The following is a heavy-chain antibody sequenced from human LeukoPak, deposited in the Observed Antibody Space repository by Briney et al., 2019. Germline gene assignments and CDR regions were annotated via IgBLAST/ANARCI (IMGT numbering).Heavy chain of an antibody. CDR1: GGTFSSYA. CDR2: IIPIFGTA. J-gene: IGHJ4*02. V-gene: IGHV1-69*13. D-gene: IGHD3-10*01. CDR3: ARPSPENYYYGSGSYYNNFDY. Sequence: ASVKVSCKASGGTFSSYAISWVRQAPGQGLEWMGGIIPIFGTANYAQKLQGRVTITADESTSTAYMELSSLRSEDTAVYYCARPSPENYYYGSGSYYNNFDYWGQGTLVTVSS.